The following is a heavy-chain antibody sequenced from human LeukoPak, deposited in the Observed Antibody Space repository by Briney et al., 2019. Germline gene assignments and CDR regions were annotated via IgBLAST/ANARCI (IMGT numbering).Heavy chain of an antibody. J-gene: IGHJ6*03. CDR2: IIPIFGTA. CDR1: GGTFSSYA. Sequence: SVKVSCKASGGTFSSYAISWVRQAPGQGLEWMGGIIPIFGTANYAQKLQGRVTITADESTSTAYMELSSLRSEDTAVYYCAKPLHYYGSGNYYYYYMDVWGKGTTVTVSS. D-gene: IGHD3-10*01. V-gene: IGHV1-69*13. CDR3: AKPLHYYGSGNYYYYYMDV.